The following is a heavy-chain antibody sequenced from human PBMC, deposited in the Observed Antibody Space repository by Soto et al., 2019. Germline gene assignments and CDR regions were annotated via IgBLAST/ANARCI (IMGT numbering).Heavy chain of an antibody. CDR1: GFTFSSYG. D-gene: IGHD4-17*01. CDR3: AKDVPDRYGDYVYYYYYYYMDV. J-gene: IGHJ6*03. V-gene: IGHV3-30*18. Sequence: PGGSLRLSCAASGFTFSSYGMHWVRQAPGKGLEWVAVISYDGSNKYYADSVKGRFTISRDNSKNTLYLQMNSLRAEDTAVYYCAKDVPDRYGDYVYYYYYYYMDVWGKGTTVTVSS. CDR2: ISYDGSNK.